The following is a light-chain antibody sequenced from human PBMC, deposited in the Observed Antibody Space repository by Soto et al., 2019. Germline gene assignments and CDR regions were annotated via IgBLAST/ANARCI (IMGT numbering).Light chain of an antibody. CDR3: SSYTSSGSLGV. CDR1: STDVGGYNY. Sequence: QSALTQPASVSGSPGQSITISCTGTSTDVGGYNYVSWYQRHPGKAPKLMIYDISNRPSGVSNRFSGSKSGNTASLTISGLQAEDEADYYGSSYTSSGSLGVFGGGTKLTVL. V-gene: IGLV2-14*01. CDR2: DIS. J-gene: IGLJ3*02.